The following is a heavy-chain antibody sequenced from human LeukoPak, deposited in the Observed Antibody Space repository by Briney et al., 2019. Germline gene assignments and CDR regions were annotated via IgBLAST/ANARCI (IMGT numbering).Heavy chain of an antibody. V-gene: IGHV1-3*01. CDR1: GFTFATST. Sequence: ASVKVSCKTSGFTFATSTLHWVRQATGQRLEWMGWINVDKGNTRYSQKFQGRVTITRDTSASTVYMELSNLRSDDTAIYYCARDAKSSRGRVLVVMDYFDSWGQGSLVTVSS. J-gene: IGHJ4*02. CDR3: ARDAKSSRGRVLVVMDYFDS. D-gene: IGHD3-22*01. CDR2: INVDKGNT.